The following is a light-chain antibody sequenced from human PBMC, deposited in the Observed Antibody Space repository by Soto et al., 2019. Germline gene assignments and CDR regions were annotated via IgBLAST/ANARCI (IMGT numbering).Light chain of an antibody. CDR1: QSLLHGTGYNY. Sequence: DIVMTQSPLSLLVTPGEPASISCRSSQSLLHGTGYNYLDWYLQKPGQSPQLLIQLGSMRASGVHDRFSGSGSGTDCTLKISRVEAEDVGVYYCMHVLQTPVTFGPGTKVEI. J-gene: IGKJ3*01. V-gene: IGKV2-28*01. CDR3: MHVLQTPVT. CDR2: LGS.